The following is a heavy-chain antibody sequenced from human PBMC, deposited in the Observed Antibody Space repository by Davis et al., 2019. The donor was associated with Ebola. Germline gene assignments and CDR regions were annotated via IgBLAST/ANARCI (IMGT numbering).Heavy chain of an antibody. Sequence: PSETLSLTCTVSGGSISSSSYYWGWIRQPPGKGLEWIGSIYYSGSTYYNPSLKSRVTISVDTSKNQFSLKLSSVTAADTAVYYCARDHIVVVPAAMGWFDPWGQGTLVTVSS. CDR2: IYYSGST. V-gene: IGHV4-39*07. CDR3: ARDHIVVVPAAMGWFDP. D-gene: IGHD2-2*01. J-gene: IGHJ5*02. CDR1: GGSISSSSYY.